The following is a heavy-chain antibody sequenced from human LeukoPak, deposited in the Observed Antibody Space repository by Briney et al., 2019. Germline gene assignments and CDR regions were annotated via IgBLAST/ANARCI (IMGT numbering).Heavy chain of an antibody. D-gene: IGHD2-21*01. CDR2: IYYSGTT. J-gene: IGHJ4*02. CDR1: GASISSGDYY. Sequence: PSETLSLTCTVSGASISSGDYYWSWIRQPPGKGLEWIGYIYYSGTTYYNPSLKSRITISVDTSKNQFSLKLSSVTAADTAVYYCARDDQFRWFDYWGQGTLVTVSS. V-gene: IGHV4-30-4*08. CDR3: ARDDQFRWFDY.